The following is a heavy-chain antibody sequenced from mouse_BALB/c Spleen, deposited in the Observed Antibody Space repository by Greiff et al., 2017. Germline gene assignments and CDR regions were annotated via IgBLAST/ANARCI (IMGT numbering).Heavy chain of an antibody. J-gene: IGHJ4*01. D-gene: IGHD2-10*01. CDR2: INSNGGST. CDR1: GFTFSSYY. V-gene: IGHV5-6-2*01. Sequence: EVKLVESGGGLVKLGGSLKLSCAASGFTFSSYYMSWVRQTPEKRLELVAAINSNGGSTYYPDTVKGRFTITRDNAKNTLYLQMSSQKSEDTALYYCARHEAYYEYLDYWGQGTSVTVSS. CDR3: ARHEAYYEYLDY.